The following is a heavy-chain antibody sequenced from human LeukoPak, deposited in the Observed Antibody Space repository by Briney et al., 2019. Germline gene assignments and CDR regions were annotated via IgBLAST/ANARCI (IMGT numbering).Heavy chain of an antibody. D-gene: IGHD3-22*01. Sequence: SETLSLTCTVSGGSISSYYWSWIRQPPGKGLEWIGYIYYSGSTNYNPSLKGRVTISVDTSKNQFSLKLSSVTAADTAVYYCARNYYDSSGPSFDYWGQETLVTVSS. CDR2: IYYSGST. CDR1: GGSISSYY. CDR3: ARNYYDSSGPSFDY. J-gene: IGHJ4*02. V-gene: IGHV4-59*08.